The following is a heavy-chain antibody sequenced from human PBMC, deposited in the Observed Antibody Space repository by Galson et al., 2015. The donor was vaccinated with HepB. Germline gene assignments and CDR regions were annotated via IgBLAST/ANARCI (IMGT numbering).Heavy chain of an antibody. D-gene: IGHD3-22*01. V-gene: IGHV1-8*01. CDR1: GYTFTSHD. CDR2: MNTKSANT. CDR3: ARGGGYYDSSGYHIDALDI. J-gene: IGHJ3*02. Sequence: SVKVSCKASGYTFTSHDINRARQAPGQGLEWMGWMNTKSANTGYAQNFQIRITMTRNNSINTAYMELSSLGFEDTAVYFCARGGGYYDSSGYHIDALDIWGQGTMVIVSS.